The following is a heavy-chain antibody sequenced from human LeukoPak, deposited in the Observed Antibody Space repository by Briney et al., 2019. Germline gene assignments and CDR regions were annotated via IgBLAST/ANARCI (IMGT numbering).Heavy chain of an antibody. V-gene: IGHV4-39*01. CDR2: IYYSGST. Sequence: PSETLSLTCTVSGGSISSSSYYWGWIRQPPGEGLEWIGSIYYSGSTYYNPSLKSRVTISVDTSKNQFSLKLSSVTAADTAVYYCARHEIPHSSSWYPSWFDPWGQGTLVTVSS. CDR3: ARHEIPHSSSWYPSWFDP. D-gene: IGHD6-13*01. J-gene: IGHJ5*02. CDR1: GGSISSSSYY.